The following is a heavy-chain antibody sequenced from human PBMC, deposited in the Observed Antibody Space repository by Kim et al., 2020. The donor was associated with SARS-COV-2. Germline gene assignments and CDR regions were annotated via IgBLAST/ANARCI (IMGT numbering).Heavy chain of an antibody. CDR2: IHPGDSDT. CDR1: GYSFTSYW. D-gene: IGHD3-10*01. V-gene: IGHV5-51*01. CDR3: ARHTYYYGSGSYYTGGMDV. J-gene: IGHJ6*02. Sequence: GESLKISCKGSGYSFTSYWIGWVRQMPGKGLEWMGIIHPGDSDTRYSPSFQGQVTISADKSISTAYLQWSSLKASDTAMYYCARHTYYYGSGSYYTGGMDVWGQGTTVTVSS.